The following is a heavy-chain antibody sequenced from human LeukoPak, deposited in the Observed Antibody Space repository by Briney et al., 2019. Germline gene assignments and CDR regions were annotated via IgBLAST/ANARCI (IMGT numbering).Heavy chain of an antibody. D-gene: IGHD2-8*01. V-gene: IGHV3-21*01. CDR3: ARGYCTNGVCYPCDY. J-gene: IGHJ4*02. Sequence: GGSLRLSCAASGFTFSSYAMSWVRQAPGKGLEWVSSISSSSSYIYYADSVKGRFTISRDNAKNSLYLQMNSLRAEDTAVYYCARGYCTNGVCYPCDYWGQGTLVTVSS. CDR1: GFTFSSYA. CDR2: ISSSSSYI.